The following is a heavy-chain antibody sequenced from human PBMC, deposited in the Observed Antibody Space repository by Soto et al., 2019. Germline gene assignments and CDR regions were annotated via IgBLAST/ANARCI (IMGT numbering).Heavy chain of an antibody. J-gene: IGHJ6*04. CDR1: GFSLYTRGVG. CDR2: LHWDNTR. D-gene: IGHD2-2*02. V-gene: IGHV2-5*02. Sequence: QITLKESRPPLVKPTQTLTLTCSFSGFSLYTRGVGVGWVRQPPGKALEWLALLHWDNTRRYSPSLKNSLTIAKGTSENQVVLTMTNMEPEDTGTYYCARYTTDTYFDVWGKGTTVTVSS. CDR3: ARYTTDTYFDV.